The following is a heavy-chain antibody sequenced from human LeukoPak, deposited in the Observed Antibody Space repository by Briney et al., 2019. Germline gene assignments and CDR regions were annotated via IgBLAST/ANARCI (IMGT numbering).Heavy chain of an antibody. D-gene: IGHD3-10*01. V-gene: IGHV1-46*01. CDR1: GYSFTNFY. CDR3: ARDKSSANWLDS. J-gene: IGHJ5*01. CDR2: INPSGGST. Sequence: ASVKVSCEASGYSFTNFYIHWVRQAPGQGLEWMGIINPSGGSTNCAQKFQGRVPMTSDTSASTVYMDLSSLRSEDTAIYYCARDKSSANWLDSWGQGTLVTVSS.